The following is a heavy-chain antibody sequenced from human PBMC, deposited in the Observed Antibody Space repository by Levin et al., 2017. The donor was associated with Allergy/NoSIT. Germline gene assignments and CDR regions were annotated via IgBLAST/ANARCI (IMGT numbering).Heavy chain of an antibody. D-gene: IGHD3-16*01. Sequence: SETLSLTCAVYGGSFSGYYWSWIRQPPGKGLEWIGEINHSGCTNYNPSLKSRVTISVDTSKNQFSLKLSSVTAADTAVYYCARGWGEQPADYWGQGTLVTVSS. J-gene: IGHJ4*02. V-gene: IGHV4-34*01. CDR2: INHSGCT. CDR1: GGSFSGYY. CDR3: ARGWGEQPADY.